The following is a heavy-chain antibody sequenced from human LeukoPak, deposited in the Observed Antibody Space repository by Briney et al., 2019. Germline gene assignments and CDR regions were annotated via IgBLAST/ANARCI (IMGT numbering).Heavy chain of an antibody. CDR1: GGSISSSSYY. J-gene: IGHJ4*02. CDR2: IYYSGST. V-gene: IGHV4-39*01. CDR3: ARYSGYSSSWDY. D-gene: IGHD6-13*01. Sequence: PSETLSLTCTVSGGSISSSSYYWGWIRQPPGKGLEWIGSIYYSGSTYYDPSLKSRVTISVDTSKSQFSLKLSSVTAADTAVYYCARYSGYSSSWDYWGQGTLVTVSS.